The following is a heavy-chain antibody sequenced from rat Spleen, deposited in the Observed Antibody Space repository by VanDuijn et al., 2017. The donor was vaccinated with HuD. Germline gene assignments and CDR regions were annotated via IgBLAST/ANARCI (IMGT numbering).Heavy chain of an antibody. Sequence: EVQLVESGGGLVQPGRSLKLSCVASGFTFNNYWMTWIRQAPGKGLEWVASITNTGGSTYYPDSVKGRFTISSNNAKSNLYLQMNSLRSEDTATYYCTRVIRYGNDGTYYYGGYFDYWGQGVMVTVSS. CDR3: TRVIRYGNDGTYYYGGYFDY. CDR2: ITNTGGST. V-gene: IGHV5-31*01. CDR1: GFTFNNYW. J-gene: IGHJ2*01. D-gene: IGHD1-12*02.